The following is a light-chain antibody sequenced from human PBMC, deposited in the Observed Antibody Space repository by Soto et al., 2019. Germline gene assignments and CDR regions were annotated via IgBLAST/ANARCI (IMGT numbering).Light chain of an antibody. CDR2: NVN. J-gene: IGLJ1*01. V-gene: IGLV2-14*01. CDR3: SSFTSSTTYV. Sequence: QSVLTHPASVSGSPGQSITISCTGTSSDVGSYNHVSWYQQHPGKVPKLMIFNVNNRPSGVSNRFSGSKSGNTASLTISGLQAEDEADYYCSSFTSSTTYVFGTGTKVTVL. CDR1: SSDVGSYNH.